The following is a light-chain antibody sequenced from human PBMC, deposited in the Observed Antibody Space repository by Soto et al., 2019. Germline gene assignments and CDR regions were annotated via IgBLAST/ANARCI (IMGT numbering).Light chain of an antibody. CDR1: RGHSSYA. V-gene: IGLV4-69*01. J-gene: IGLJ3*02. CDR3: QTWGTGIGV. Sequence: QLVLTQSPSASASLGASVKLTCTLSRGHSSYAIAWHQQQPEKGPRYLMKLNSDGSHSKGDGIPDRFSGSSSGAERYLTISSLQSEDEADYYCQTWGTGIGVFGGGTQLTVL. CDR2: LNSDGSH.